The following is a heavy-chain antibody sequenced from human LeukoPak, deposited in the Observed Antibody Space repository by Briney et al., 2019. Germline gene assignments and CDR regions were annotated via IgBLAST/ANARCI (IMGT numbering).Heavy chain of an antibody. V-gene: IGHV3-7*03. J-gene: IGHJ4*02. Sequence: GGSLRISCAASGFSFSNYWMTWVRQAPGKGLERVADINGDGSHSYCVDSVKGRFTLSRDNAKNSLFLQMNSLRAEDTAVYYCVKNSGWYCLDYWGQGTLVTVSS. D-gene: IGHD6-13*01. CDR3: VKNSGWYCLDY. CDR2: INGDGSHS. CDR1: GFSFSNYW.